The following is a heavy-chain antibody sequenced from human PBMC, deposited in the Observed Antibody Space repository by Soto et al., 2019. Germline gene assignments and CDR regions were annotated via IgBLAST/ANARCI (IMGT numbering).Heavy chain of an antibody. Sequence: PSETLSLTCTVSGDSISDSSYYWGWIRQPPGQELEWIGTIYYSGYTYYNMSLKGRVTISVDTSKNQFSLMLTSVTAADTALYFCARHGRFSLIAQSYFDPWGLGTLVTVSS. J-gene: IGHJ5*02. D-gene: IGHD3-3*01. V-gene: IGHV4-39*01. CDR1: GDSISDSSYY. CDR3: ARHGRFSLIAQSYFDP. CDR2: IYYSGYT.